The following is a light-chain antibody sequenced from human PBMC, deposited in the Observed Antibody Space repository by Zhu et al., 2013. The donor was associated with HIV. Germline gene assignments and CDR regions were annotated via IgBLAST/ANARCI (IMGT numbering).Light chain of an antibody. CDR1: SFNIAKNY. V-gene: IGLV1-51*01. CDR2: DNN. Sequence: QSVLTQPPSVSAAPGQKVTISCSGSSFNIAKNYVSWYQQFPGTAPKRLIYDNNKRPSGVPDRFSGSKSGTSATLDITGLQTGDEADYYCGTWDSSLSAGVFGGGTKLTVL. J-gene: IGLJ3*02. CDR3: GTWDSSLSAGV.